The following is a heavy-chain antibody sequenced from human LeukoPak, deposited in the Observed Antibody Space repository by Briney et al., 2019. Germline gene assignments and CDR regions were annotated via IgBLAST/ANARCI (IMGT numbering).Heavy chain of an antibody. J-gene: IGHJ4*02. Sequence: GRSLRLSCAASGFTFSSYAMHWVRQAPGKGLEWVAVISYDGSNKYYADSVKGRFTISRDNSKNTLYLQMNSLRAEDTAVYYCARGYYDFWSGYRYYFDYWGQGTLVTVSS. D-gene: IGHD3-3*01. CDR1: GFTFSSYA. V-gene: IGHV3-30-3*01. CDR3: ARGYYDFWSGYRYYFDY. CDR2: ISYDGSNK.